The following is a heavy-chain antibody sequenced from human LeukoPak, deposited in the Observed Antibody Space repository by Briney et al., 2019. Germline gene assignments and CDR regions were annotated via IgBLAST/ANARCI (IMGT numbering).Heavy chain of an antibody. CDR2: TYYSGST. CDR3: ARGLYSYGRNYYYYYMDV. D-gene: IGHD5-18*01. Sequence: SETLSCTGTGYAGSSNSYYWSWIRPPPGKGLKGSGNTYYSGSTNYTPTLKSRVTMSVDTSKNQFSLKLSSVTAADTAVYYCARGLYSYGRNYYYYYMDVWGKGTTVTISS. V-gene: IGHV4-59*01. J-gene: IGHJ6*03. CDR1: AGSSNSYY.